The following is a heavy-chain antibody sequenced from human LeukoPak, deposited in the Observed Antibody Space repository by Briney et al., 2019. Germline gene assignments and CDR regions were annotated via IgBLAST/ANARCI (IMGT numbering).Heavy chain of an antibody. D-gene: IGHD6-19*01. J-gene: IGHJ4*02. Sequence: GGSLRLSCAASGFTFSSYAMHWVRQAPGKGLEWVAVISYDGSNKYYADSVKGRFTISRGNSKNTLYLQMNSLRAEDTAVYYCARKRYSSGWYVYYFDYWGQGTLVTVSS. V-gene: IGHV3-30-3*01. CDR1: GFTFSSYA. CDR2: ISYDGSNK. CDR3: ARKRYSSGWYVYYFDY.